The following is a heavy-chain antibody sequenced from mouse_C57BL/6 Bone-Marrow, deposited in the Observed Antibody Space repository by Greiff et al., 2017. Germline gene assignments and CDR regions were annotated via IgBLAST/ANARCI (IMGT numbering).Heavy chain of an antibody. V-gene: IGHV1-85*01. J-gene: IGHJ1*03. Sequence: QVQLQQSGPELVKPGASVKLSCKASGYTFTSYDINWVKQRPGQGLEWIGWIYPRDGSTKYTAKFKGKATLTVDTSSSTAYMELHSLTSEDSAVYFCARHLITTVVAPGFDVWGTGTTVTVSS. D-gene: IGHD1-1*01. CDR1: GYTFTSYD. CDR2: IYPRDGST. CDR3: ARHLITTVVAPGFDV.